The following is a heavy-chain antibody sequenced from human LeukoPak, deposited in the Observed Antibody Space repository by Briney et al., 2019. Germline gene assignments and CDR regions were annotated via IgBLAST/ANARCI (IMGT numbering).Heavy chain of an antibody. CDR2: IRDSGFT. V-gene: IGHV3-23*01. D-gene: IGHD3-10*01. CDR1: GFTSSSYA. Sequence: GGSLRLSCAASGFTSSSYAMSWVRQAPGKGLEWVSAIRDSGFTFYADSVKGRFTISRDNSKNTVFLQMNSVRADDTAVYYCAKEKEGSGSYHVDYWGQGTLVTVSS. J-gene: IGHJ4*02. CDR3: AKEKEGSGSYHVDY.